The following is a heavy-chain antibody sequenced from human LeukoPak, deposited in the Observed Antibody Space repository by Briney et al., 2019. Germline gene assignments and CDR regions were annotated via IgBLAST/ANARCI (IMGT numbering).Heavy chain of an antibody. CDR3: ASDSPYYGMDV. J-gene: IGHJ6*02. CDR2: INSDGSAT. Sequence: GGSLRLSCAASGFTFSNHWMHWVRQVPGKGLLWVSRINSDGSATIYADSVRGRFTISRDNAKNTLYLQMSGLRVEDTAVYHCASDSPYYGMDVWGQGTTVTVSS. CDR1: GFTFSNHW. V-gene: IGHV3-74*01.